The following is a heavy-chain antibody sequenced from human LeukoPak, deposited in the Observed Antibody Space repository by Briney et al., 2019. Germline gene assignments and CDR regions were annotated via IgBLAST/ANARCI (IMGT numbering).Heavy chain of an antibody. CDR1: GGSFSGYY. CDR3: ARLGPSSSSGYYYMDV. Sequence: SETLSLTCAVYGGSFSGYYWIWIRQPPGKGLEWIGEINHSGSTNYNPSLKSRVTISVDTSKNQFSLKLSSVTAADTAVYYCARLGPSSSSGYYYMDVWGQGTTVTVSS. D-gene: IGHD6-6*01. CDR2: INHSGST. V-gene: IGHV4-34*01. J-gene: IGHJ6*03.